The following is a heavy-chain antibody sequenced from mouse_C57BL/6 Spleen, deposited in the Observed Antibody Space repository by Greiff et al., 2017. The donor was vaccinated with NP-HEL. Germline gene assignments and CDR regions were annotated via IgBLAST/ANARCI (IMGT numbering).Heavy chain of an antibody. CDR1: GYTFTSYW. D-gene: IGHD2-2*01. CDR2: IHPNSGST. CDR3: ARSGYVYDMDY. J-gene: IGHJ4*01. Sequence: VQLQQPGAELVKPGASVQLSCKASGYTFTSYWMHWVKQRPGQGLEWIGMIHPNSGSTNYNEKFKSKATLTVDKSSSTAYMQLSSLTSEDSAVYYCARSGYVYDMDYWGQGTSVTVSS. V-gene: IGHV1-64*01.